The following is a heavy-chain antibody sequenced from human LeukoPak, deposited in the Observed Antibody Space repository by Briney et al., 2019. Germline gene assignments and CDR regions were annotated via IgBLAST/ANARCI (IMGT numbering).Heavy chain of an antibody. CDR3: ARAGSSGWYDP. CDR2: ISSNGGST. CDR1: GFSFSSSA. D-gene: IGHD6-19*01. V-gene: IGHV3-64*01. Sequence: GGSLRLSCAASGFSFSSSAMHWVRQAPGKGLEYVSAISSNGGSTYYANSVQGRLTISRDNSKNTLYLQMGSLRTEDMAVYYCARAGSSGWYDPWGQGTLVTASS. J-gene: IGHJ5*02.